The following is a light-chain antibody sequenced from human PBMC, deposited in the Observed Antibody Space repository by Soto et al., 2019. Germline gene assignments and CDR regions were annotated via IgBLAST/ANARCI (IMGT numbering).Light chain of an antibody. CDR1: SSDVGGYNY. J-gene: IGLJ2*01. CDR2: DVS. V-gene: IGLV2-11*01. CDR3: CSYAGSYTYVV. Sequence: QSVLTQPRSVSGSPGQSVTISCTGTSSDVGGYNYVSWYQQHPGKAPKLMIYDVSKRPSGVPDRFSGSKSGNTAPLTISGLQAEDEADYYCCSYAGSYTYVVFGGGTKLTVL.